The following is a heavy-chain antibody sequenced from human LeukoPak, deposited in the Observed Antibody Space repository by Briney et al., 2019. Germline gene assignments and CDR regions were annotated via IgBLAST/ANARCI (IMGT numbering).Heavy chain of an antibody. CDR3: ARERAVAGMLDYYYYMDV. CDR2: IYYSGST. Sequence: PSETLSLTCTVSGGSISSYYWSWIRQPPGKGLEWIGYIYYSGSTNYNPSLKSRVTISVGTSKNQFSLKLSSVTAADTAVYYCARERAVAGMLDYYYYMDVWGKGTTVTVSS. V-gene: IGHV4-59*01. CDR1: GGSISSYY. J-gene: IGHJ6*03. D-gene: IGHD6-19*01.